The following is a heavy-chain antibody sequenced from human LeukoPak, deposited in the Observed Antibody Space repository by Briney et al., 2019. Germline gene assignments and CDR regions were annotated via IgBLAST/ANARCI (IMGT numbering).Heavy chain of an antibody. Sequence: TGGSPRLSCAASGFTFSSYALHWVRQAPNKGLEWVAIVSYDGSIKYYADSVKGRFTISRDNSKNTLCLQMNSLRVEDTAVYYCARDHYSSGPYYFDYWGQGNPVSLSS. J-gene: IGHJ4*02. V-gene: IGHV3-30-3*01. CDR1: GFTFSSYA. CDR3: ARDHYSSGPYYFDY. D-gene: IGHD6-19*01. CDR2: VSYDGSIK.